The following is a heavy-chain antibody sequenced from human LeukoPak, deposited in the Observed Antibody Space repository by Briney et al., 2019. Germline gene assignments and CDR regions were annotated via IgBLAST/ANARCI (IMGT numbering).Heavy chain of an antibody. J-gene: IGHJ4*02. D-gene: IGHD2-15*01. CDR1: GFTFSSYA. V-gene: IGHV3-23*01. CDR3: AKGDGVVVVVAATSALDY. CDR2: ISGSGGST. Sequence: GGSLRLSCAASGFTFSSYAMSWVRQAPGKGLEWVSAISGSGGSTYYADSVKGRFTISRDNSKNTLYLQMNSLRAEGTAVYYCAKGDGVVVVVAATSALDYWGQGTLVTVSS.